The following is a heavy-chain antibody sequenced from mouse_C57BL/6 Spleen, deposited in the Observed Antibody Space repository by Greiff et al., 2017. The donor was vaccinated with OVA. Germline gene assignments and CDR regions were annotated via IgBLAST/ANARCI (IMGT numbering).Heavy chain of an antibody. CDR1: GYTFTSYW. CDR3: ATPGDYSFYYAMDY. V-gene: IGHV1-52*01. J-gene: IGHJ4*01. D-gene: IGHD2-12*01. Sequence: QVQLQQPGAELVRPGSSVKLSCKASGYTFTSYWMHWVKQRPIQGLEWIGNIDPSDSETHYNQKFKDKATLTVDKSSSTAYMQLSSLTSEDSAVYYCATPGDYSFYYAMDYWGQGTSVTVSS. CDR2: IDPSDSET.